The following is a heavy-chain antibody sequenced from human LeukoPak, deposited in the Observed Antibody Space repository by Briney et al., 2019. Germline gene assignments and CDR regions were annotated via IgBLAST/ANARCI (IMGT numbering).Heavy chain of an antibody. CDR3: ARHAFYGSGSYYRPKGRPLDY. CDR1: GGSFSGYY. CDR2: INHSGST. V-gene: IGHV4-34*01. J-gene: IGHJ4*02. D-gene: IGHD3-10*01. Sequence: SGTLSLTCAVYGGSFSGYYWSWIRQPPGKGLEWIGEINHSGSTNYNPSLKSRVTISVDTSKNQFSLKLSSVTAADTAVYYCARHAFYGSGSYYRPKGRPLDYWGQGTLVTVSS.